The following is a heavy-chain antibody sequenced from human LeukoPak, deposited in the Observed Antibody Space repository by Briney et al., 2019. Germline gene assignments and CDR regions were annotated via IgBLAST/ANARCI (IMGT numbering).Heavy chain of an antibody. CDR3: ARRYDSSGAWFDP. CDR2: IIPILGTA. Sequence: SVKVSFKASGGTFSSYAISWVRQAPGQGLAWMGGIIPILGTANYAQKFQGRVTITTDESTSTAYMELSSLRSEDTAVYYCARRYDSSGAWFDPWGQGTLVTVSS. CDR1: GGTFSSYA. J-gene: IGHJ5*02. V-gene: IGHV1-69*05. D-gene: IGHD6-25*01.